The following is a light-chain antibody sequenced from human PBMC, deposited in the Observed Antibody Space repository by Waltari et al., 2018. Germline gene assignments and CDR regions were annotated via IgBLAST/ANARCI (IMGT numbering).Light chain of an antibody. CDR3: QQYNNWPYT. Sequence: EIVMTQSPATLSVSPGERATLSCRASQSVSSNLAWYQQKPGQAPRLRIYGASTRATGIPDRFSGSGSGTEFTLTISSMQSEDVAVYYCQQYNNWPYTFGQGTKLEIK. V-gene: IGKV3-15*01. CDR2: GAS. J-gene: IGKJ2*01. CDR1: QSVSSN.